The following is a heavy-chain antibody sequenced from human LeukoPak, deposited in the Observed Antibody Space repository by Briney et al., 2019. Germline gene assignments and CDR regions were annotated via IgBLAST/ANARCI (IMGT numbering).Heavy chain of an antibody. V-gene: IGHV4-34*01. J-gene: IGHJ6*04. Sequence: SGTLSLTCAVYGGSFSGYYWSWIRQPPGKGLEWIGEINHSGSTNYNPSLKSRVTISVDTSKNQFSLKLSSVTAADTAVYYCARVKVLPTCYYGMVVLGEGTTVAVSS. CDR3: ARVKVLPTCYYGMVV. CDR1: GGSFSGYY. CDR2: INHSGST. D-gene: IGHD3-10*01.